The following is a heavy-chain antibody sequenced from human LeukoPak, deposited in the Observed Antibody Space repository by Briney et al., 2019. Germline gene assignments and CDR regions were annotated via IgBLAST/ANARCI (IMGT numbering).Heavy chain of an antibody. Sequence: PGGSLRLSCAASGFTFSSYGMHWVRQAPGKGLGWVAVIWYDGSNKYYADSVKGRFTISRDNSKNTLYLQMNSLRAEDTAVYYCARDYCSGGSCYSDYWGQGTLVTVSS. CDR2: IWYDGSNK. CDR3: ARDYCSGGSCYSDY. CDR1: GFTFSSYG. D-gene: IGHD2-15*01. J-gene: IGHJ4*02. V-gene: IGHV3-33*01.